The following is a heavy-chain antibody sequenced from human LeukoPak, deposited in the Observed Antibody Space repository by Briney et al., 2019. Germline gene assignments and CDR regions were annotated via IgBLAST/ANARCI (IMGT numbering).Heavy chain of an antibody. CDR2: ISYDGSNK. CDR3: AKPIHYYDSSGPLGY. CDR1: GFTFSSYG. V-gene: IGHV3-30*18. D-gene: IGHD3-22*01. Sequence: GGSLRLSCAASGFTFSSYGMHWVRQAPGKGLEWVAVISYDGSNKYYADSVKGRFTTSRDNSKNTLYLQMNSLRAEDTAVYYCAKPIHYYDSSGPLGYWGQGTLVTVSS. J-gene: IGHJ4*02.